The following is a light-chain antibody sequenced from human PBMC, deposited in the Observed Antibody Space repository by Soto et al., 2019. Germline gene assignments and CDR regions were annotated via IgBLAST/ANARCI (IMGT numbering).Light chain of an antibody. V-gene: IGKV1-33*01. J-gene: IGKJ5*01. CDR1: QDISNY. Sequence: DIQMTQSPSSLSASVGDRVTITCQASQDISNYLNWYQQKPGKAPKLLIYDASNLETGVPSRFSGSGSGTDFTLTISGLEPEDFAIYYCQKRGNWPQFGQGTRLEIK. CDR2: DAS. CDR3: QKRGNWPQ.